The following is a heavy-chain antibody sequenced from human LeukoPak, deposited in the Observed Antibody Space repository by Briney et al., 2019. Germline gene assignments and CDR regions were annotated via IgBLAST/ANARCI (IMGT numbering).Heavy chain of an antibody. CDR1: GYTFTGYY. CDR3: AILYSASRGFIYDPFDI. J-gene: IGHJ3*02. V-gene: IGHV1-2*02. Sequence: ASVKVSCKASGYTFTGYYMHWVRQAPGQGLEWMGWINPDSGGTNYAQRFQGRVILTTDTSISTAYMELSSLRSDDTAVYYCAILYSASRGFIYDPFDIWGQGTVVTVSS. D-gene: IGHD3-22*01. CDR2: INPDSGGT.